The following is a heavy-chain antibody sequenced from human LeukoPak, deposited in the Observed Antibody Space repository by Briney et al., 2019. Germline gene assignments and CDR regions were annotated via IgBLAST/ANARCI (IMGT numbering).Heavy chain of an antibody. CDR1: GFTFSSYS. CDR2: ISSSSSYI. J-gene: IGHJ6*02. CDR3: ARDGSESSYYYGMDV. D-gene: IGHD3-10*01. Sequence: GGSLRLSCAASGFTFSSYSMNWVRQAPGKGLEWVSSISSSSSYIYYADSVKGRFTISRDNAKNSLYLQMNSLRAEDTAVYYCARDGSESSYYYGMDVWGQGTTVTVSS. V-gene: IGHV3-21*01.